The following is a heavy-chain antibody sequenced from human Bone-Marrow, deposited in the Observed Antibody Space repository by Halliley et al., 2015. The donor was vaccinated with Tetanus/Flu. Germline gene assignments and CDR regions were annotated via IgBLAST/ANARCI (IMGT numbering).Heavy chain of an antibody. Sequence: SLRLSCAGSGFIFSNYGMHWARQAPGKGLEWVAVVSNDGGRTHYADSVKGRFTISRDNSKNTVSLQMDSLRVEYTAVYYCAKRASDSAGYYFEKWGQGTLVTVSS. J-gene: IGHJ4*02. CDR2: VSNDGGRT. CDR1: GFIFSNYG. CDR3: AKRASDSAGYYFEK. V-gene: IGHV3-30*18. D-gene: IGHD3-9*01.